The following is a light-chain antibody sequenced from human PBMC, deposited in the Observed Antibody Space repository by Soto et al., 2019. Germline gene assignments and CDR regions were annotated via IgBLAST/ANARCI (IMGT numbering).Light chain of an antibody. Sequence: QSVLTQPPSVSGAPGQRVTISCTGSRSNIGAGYDVHWYQQLPGTAPKLLIYSNNQRPSGVPDRFSGSKSGTSASLAISGLQSEDEADYYCAAWDDSLNGPVFGGGTKVTVL. CDR2: SNN. CDR3: AAWDDSLNGPV. CDR1: RSNIGAGYD. J-gene: IGLJ3*02. V-gene: IGLV1-44*01.